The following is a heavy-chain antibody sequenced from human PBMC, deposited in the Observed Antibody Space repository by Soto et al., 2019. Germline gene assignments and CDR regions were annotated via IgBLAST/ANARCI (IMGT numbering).Heavy chain of an antibody. CDR2: INNDGRST. CDR3: ARDGSLGNFDY. V-gene: IGHV3-74*01. CDR1: GFTFSSSW. Sequence: EVQLVESGGGLVQPGGSLRLSCAASGFTFSSSWIHWVRQAPGKGLEWVSRINNDGRSTIYADSVKGRFTISRDNAKNMVYLQMNNVRSEDTAVYYCARDGSLGNFDYWGQGPLASVSS. D-gene: IGHD1-26*01. J-gene: IGHJ4*02.